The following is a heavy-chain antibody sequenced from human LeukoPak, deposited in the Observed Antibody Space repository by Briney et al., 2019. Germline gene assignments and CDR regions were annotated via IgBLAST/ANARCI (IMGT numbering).Heavy chain of an antibody. CDR2: IIPIFGTA. J-gene: IGHJ5*02. CDR3: AREVRGVKAWFDP. D-gene: IGHD3-10*01. Sequence: ASVKVSCKASGGTFISYAISWVRQAPGQGLEWMGGIIPIFGTANYAQKFQGRVTITADKSTSTAYMELSSLRSEDTAVYFCAREVRGVKAWFDPWGQGTLVTVSS. CDR1: GGTFISYA. V-gene: IGHV1-69*06.